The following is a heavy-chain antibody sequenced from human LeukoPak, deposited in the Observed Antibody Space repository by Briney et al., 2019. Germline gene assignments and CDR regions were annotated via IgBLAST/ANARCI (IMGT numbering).Heavy chain of an antibody. V-gene: IGHV4-34*01. D-gene: IGHD2-2*01. CDR2: INHSGST. CDR3: ARGDSYCSSTSCFYNWITG. J-gene: IGHJ4*02. CDR1: GGSFSGYY. Sequence: KPSETLSLTYAVYGGSFSGYYWSWIRQPPGKGLEWIGEINHSGSTNYNPSLKSRVTISVDTSKNQFSLKLCSVTAADTAVYYCARGDSYCSSTSCFYNWITGWGQGTLVTVSS.